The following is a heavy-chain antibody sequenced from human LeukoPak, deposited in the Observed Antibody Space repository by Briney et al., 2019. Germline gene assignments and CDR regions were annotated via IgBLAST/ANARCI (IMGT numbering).Heavy chain of an antibody. D-gene: IGHD2-15*01. CDR1: GYTFTGYY. J-gene: IGHJ4*02. CDR3: ACGACGGSCYEDY. V-gene: IGHV1-2*02. CDR2: INPNSGGT. Sequence: GASVKVSCKASGYTFTGYYMHWVRQAPGQGLEWMGWINPNSGGTNYAQKFQGRATMTRDTSISTAYMELSRLRSDDTAVYYCACGACGGSCYEDYWGQGTLVTVSS.